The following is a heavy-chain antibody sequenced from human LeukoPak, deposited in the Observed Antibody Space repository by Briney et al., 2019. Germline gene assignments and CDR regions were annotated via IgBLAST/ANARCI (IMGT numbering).Heavy chain of an antibody. V-gene: IGHV3-48*03. D-gene: IGHD3-22*01. J-gene: IGHJ6*03. Sequence: GWSLRLSCAASGFTFSSYEMNWVRQAPGKGLEWVSYISSSGSTIYYADSVKGRFTISRDNAKNSLYLQMNSLRAEDTAVYYCARAYYDSSGYYYYYYMDVWGKGTTVTVSS. CDR3: ARAYYDSSGYYYYYYMDV. CDR1: GFTFSSYE. CDR2: ISSSGSTI.